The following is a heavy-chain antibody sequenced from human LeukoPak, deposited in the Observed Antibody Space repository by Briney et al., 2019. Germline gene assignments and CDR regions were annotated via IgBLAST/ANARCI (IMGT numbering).Heavy chain of an antibody. J-gene: IGHJ5*02. Sequence: GGSLRLSCAASGFTFSSYAMTWVRQAPGKGLEWVSTITGSGGDTFYPNSVKGRFTISRDDSKNTVYLQMNSLRLEDAAAYYCAKGKAAGLLDWFDPWGRGTLVTVSS. CDR2: ITGSGGDT. CDR1: GFTFSSYA. CDR3: AKGKAAGLLDWFDP. V-gene: IGHV3-23*01. D-gene: IGHD6-13*01.